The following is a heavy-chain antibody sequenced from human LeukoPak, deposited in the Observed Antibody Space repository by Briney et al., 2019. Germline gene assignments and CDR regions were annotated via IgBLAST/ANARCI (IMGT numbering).Heavy chain of an antibody. V-gene: IGHV3-30-3*01. CDR1: GFTFSSYA. J-gene: IGHJ4*02. D-gene: IGHD1-26*01. CDR3: ARDRAVGATTAQEFDY. CDR2: ISYDGSNK. Sequence: GGSLRLSCAASGFTFSSYAIHWVRQAPGKGLEWVAVISYDGSNKYYADSVKGRFTISRDNAKNSLYLQMNSLRAEDTAVYYCARDRAVGATTAQEFDYWGQGTLVTVSS.